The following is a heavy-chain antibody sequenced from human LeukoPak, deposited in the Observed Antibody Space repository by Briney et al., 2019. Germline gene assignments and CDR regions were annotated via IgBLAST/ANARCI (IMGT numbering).Heavy chain of an antibody. CDR1: GFTFSRYW. V-gene: IGHV3-74*01. CDR2: INSDGSSR. Sequence: PGGSLRLSCAASGFTFSRYWMHWVRQAPGPGKGLVWASRINSDGSSRSYADAVKGRFTISRDNAKNTLFLQMNSLRAEDTAVYYCARGYYDSNGWVDYWGQGTLVTASS. D-gene: IGHD3-22*01. J-gene: IGHJ4*02. CDR3: ARGYYDSNGWVDY.